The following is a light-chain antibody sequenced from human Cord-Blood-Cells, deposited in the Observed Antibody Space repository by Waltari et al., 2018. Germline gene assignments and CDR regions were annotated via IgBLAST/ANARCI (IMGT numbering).Light chain of an antibody. CDR3: QQYNNWPPYT. J-gene: IGKJ2*01. CDR1: QSVSSN. V-gene: IGKV3-15*01. CDR2: GAP. Sequence: EIVMTQSPATLYVSPGERATLSCRASQSVSSNLAWYQQKLGQAPRLLIYGAPTRATGIPARFSGSGSGTEFTLTISSLQSEDFAVYYCQQYNNWPPYTFGQGTKLEIK.